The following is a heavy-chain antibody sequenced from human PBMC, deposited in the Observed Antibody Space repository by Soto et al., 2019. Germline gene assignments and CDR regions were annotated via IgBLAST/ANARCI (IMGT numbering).Heavy chain of an antibody. CDR2: IYSDGRT. CDR3: ARAYGPGSYFCDH. Sequence: EVHLVESGGGLIKPGGSLRLSCEVSGLTVRSNYMNWVRQAPGKGLEWVSVIYSDGRTSYADSVKGRFTISRDTSKNTLYLEMNNLRAEDMAVYYCARAYGPGSYFCDHWGQGTLVTVSS. J-gene: IGHJ5*02. D-gene: IGHD3-10*01. V-gene: IGHV3-53*01. CDR1: GLTVRSNY.